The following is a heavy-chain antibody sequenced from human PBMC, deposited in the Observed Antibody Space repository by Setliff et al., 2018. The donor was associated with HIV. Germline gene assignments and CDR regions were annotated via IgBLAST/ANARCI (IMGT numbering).Heavy chain of an antibody. J-gene: IGHJ3*02. Sequence: ASVKVSCKVSGYTLTELSMHWVRQTPGKGLEWMGGFDPEDGETIYAQKFQGRVTMAEDTSTDTAYMELSSLRSEDTAVYYCATDRILGYCSSTSCSNAFDIWGQGTMVTVSS. CDR3: ATDRILGYCSSTSCSNAFDI. CDR2: FDPEDGET. V-gene: IGHV1-24*01. CDR1: GYTLTELS. D-gene: IGHD2-2*01.